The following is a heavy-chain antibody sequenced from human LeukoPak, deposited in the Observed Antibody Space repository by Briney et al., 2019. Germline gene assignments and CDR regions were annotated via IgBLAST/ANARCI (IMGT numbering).Heavy chain of an antibody. Sequence: GGSLRLSCAASGFTFSRYAMSWVRQAPGRGLQWVSPFSGSGGSIKYAVSVQGRLIISRDTSKNTLYLHMDSLIAEDTAVYYCAREAVAGTFDYWGQGTLVTVSS. CDR1: GFTFSRYA. J-gene: IGHJ4*02. V-gene: IGHV3-23*01. D-gene: IGHD6-19*01. CDR3: AREAVAGTFDY. CDR2: FSGSGGSI.